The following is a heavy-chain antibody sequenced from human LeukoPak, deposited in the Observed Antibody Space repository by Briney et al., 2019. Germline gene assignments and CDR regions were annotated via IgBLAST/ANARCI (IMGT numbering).Heavy chain of an antibody. CDR1: GFTFSSYW. D-gene: IGHD5-24*01. J-gene: IGHJ4*02. V-gene: IGHV3-74*01. CDR3: AREARDAYNFDY. CDR2: INSDGSFT. Sequence: GGSLRLSCAASGFTFSSYWMHWVRQAPGKGLVWVSRINSDGSFTNYADSVKGRFTISRDNARNTLYLQMNSLRAEDTAVYYCAREARDAYNFDYWGQGTLVTVSS.